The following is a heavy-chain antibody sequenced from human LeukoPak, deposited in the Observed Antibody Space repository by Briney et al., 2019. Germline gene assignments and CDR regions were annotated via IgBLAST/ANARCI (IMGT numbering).Heavy chain of an antibody. V-gene: IGHV3-30*02. CDR2: IRYDGSNK. J-gene: IGHJ6*03. Sequence: GGSLRLSCAASGFTFSSYGMYWVRQAPGKGLEWVAFIRYDGSNKYYADSVKGRFTVSRDNSKNTLYLQMKSLRAEDTAVYYCKKGGGYDQQYYYYLDVWGKGTTVTISS. D-gene: IGHD5-12*01. CDR3: KKGGGYDQQYYYYLDV. CDR1: GFTFSSYG.